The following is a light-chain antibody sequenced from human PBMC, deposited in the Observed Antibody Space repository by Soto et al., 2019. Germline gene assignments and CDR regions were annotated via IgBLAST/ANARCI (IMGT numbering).Light chain of an antibody. Sequence: DIQMTQSPSTLSASVGDRVTITCRASQNINSWLAWYQQKPGKAPNLLIFDASNLESGVPSRFSGSGSGTEFTLTLSSLQPDDFATYYCLQYNTYRAFGQGTKVEIK. CDR1: QNINSW. V-gene: IGKV1-5*01. CDR3: LQYNTYRA. CDR2: DAS. J-gene: IGKJ1*01.